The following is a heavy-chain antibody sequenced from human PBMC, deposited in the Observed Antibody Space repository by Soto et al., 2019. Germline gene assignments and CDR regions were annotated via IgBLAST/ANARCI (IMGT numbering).Heavy chain of an antibody. V-gene: IGHV3-48*01. J-gene: IGHJ4*02. CDR1: GFTFSSYS. CDR2: ISSSSSTI. D-gene: IGHD2-15*01. CDR3: ARGQGSIVVVVAATGGLDY. Sequence: GGSLRLSCAASGFTFSSYSMNWVRQAPGKGLEWVSYISSSSSTIYYADSVKGRFTISRDNAKNSLYLQMNSLRAEDTAVYYCARGQGSIVVVVAATGGLDYWGQGTLVTVSS.